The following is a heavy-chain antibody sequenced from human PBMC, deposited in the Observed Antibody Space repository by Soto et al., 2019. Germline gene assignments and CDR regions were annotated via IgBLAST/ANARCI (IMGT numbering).Heavy chain of an antibody. V-gene: IGHV1-69*12. Sequence: QVQLVQSGAEVKKPGSSVKVSCKASGGTFSSYAISWVRQAPGQGLEWMGGIIPIFGTANYAQKFQGRVTITADESTSTGDMELSSLRSEDTAVYYCAREGGSGNYRYYAMDVWGQGTTVTVSS. J-gene: IGHJ6*02. CDR3: AREGGSGNYRYYAMDV. CDR1: GGTFSSYA. D-gene: IGHD3-10*01. CDR2: IIPIFGTA.